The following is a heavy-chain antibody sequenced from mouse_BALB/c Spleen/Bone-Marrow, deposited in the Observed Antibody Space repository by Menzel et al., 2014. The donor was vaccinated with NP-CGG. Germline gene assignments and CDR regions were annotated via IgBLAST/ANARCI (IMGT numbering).Heavy chain of an antibody. J-gene: IGHJ2*01. Sequence: EVMLVESGGGLVQPGGSRKLSCAASGFTFSSFGMHWVRQAPEKGLEWVAYISSGSSTVYYADKVMGRFTISRDNPKNTLFLQMTSLRSEDTAMYYCARSCSSSGYFEYWGQGTTLTVSS. CDR2: ISSGSSTV. CDR1: GFTFSSFG. D-gene: IGHD1-1*01. CDR3: ARSCSSSGYFEY. V-gene: IGHV5-17*02.